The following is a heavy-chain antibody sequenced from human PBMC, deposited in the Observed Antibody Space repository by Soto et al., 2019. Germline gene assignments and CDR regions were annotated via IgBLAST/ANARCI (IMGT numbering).Heavy chain of an antibody. CDR2: IYYSGST. CDR3: AADYYDSSGAGDFDY. J-gene: IGHJ4*02. CDR1: GGSVSSGSYY. D-gene: IGHD3-22*01. V-gene: IGHV4-61*01. Sequence: SETLSLTCTVSGGSVSSGSYYWSWIRQPPGKGLEWIGYIYYSGSTNYNPSLKSRVTISVDTSKNQFSLKLSSVTAADTAVHYCAADYYDSSGAGDFDYWGQGTLVTVSS.